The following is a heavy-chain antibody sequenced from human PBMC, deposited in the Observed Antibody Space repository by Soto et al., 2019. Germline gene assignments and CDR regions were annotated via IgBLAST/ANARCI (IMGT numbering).Heavy chain of an antibody. J-gene: IGHJ6*03. Sequence: EVQLVESGGGLVQPGGSLRLSCAASGFTVSSNYMSWVRQAPGKGLEWGSVIYSGGSTYYADSVKGRFTISRDNSKNTLYLQMNSLRAEDTAVYYCARGDHGYSYGEVYYYYYYYMDVWGKGTTVTVSS. CDR3: ARGDHGYSYGEVYYYYYYYMDV. V-gene: IGHV3-66*01. D-gene: IGHD5-18*01. CDR1: GFTVSSNY. CDR2: IYSGGST.